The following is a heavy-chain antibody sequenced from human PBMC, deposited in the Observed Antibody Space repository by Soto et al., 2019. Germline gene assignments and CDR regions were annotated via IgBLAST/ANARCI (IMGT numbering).Heavy chain of an antibody. CDR1: GFTFSSYA. CDR2: ISGSGGST. D-gene: IGHD2-15*01. J-gene: IGHJ6*02. CDR3: ARPYRIAVVVATIESGMDV. V-gene: IGHV3-23*01. Sequence: GGSLRLSCAASGFTFSSYAMSWVRQAPGKGLEWVSAISGSGGSTYYADSVKGRFTISRDNSKNTLYLQMNSLRADDTAVYYCARPYRIAVVVATIESGMDVWGQGTTVTVSS.